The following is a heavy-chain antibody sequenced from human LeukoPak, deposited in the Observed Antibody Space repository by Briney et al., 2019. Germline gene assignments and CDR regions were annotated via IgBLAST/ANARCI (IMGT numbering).Heavy chain of an antibody. V-gene: IGHV1-18*01. J-gene: IGHJ4*02. CDR3: ARDTGIAVAGTGDFDY. Sequence: ASVKVSCKASGYTFTCFGISWVRQAPGQGLEWMGWISGYNGKTNYAQKLQGRVTMTTDTSTSTAYMELRSLGSDDTAVYYCARDTGIAVAGTGDFDYWGQGTLVTVSS. CDR2: ISGYNGKT. CDR1: GYTFTCFG. D-gene: IGHD6-13*01.